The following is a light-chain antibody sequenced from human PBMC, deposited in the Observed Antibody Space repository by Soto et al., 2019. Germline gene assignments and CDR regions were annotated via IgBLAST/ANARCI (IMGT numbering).Light chain of an antibody. CDR2: GAS. CDR3: HQCGRAPRT. Sequence: EVVLTQSPGTLSLSPGEKATISCRASQTVTNTYIAWYQQKPGQPPRLLIYGASNRAAGIPERFSGSGSGTDFTLTISSLEPDDFAVYFCHQCGRAPRTFGPGTRVDIK. V-gene: IGKV3-20*01. CDR1: QTVTNTY. J-gene: IGKJ1*01.